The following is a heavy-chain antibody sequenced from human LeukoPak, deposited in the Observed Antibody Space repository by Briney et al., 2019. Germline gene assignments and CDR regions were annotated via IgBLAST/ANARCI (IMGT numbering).Heavy chain of an antibody. CDR3: ARDSSDFFDRSGLNFLVY. Sequence: SETLSLICTVSGGSISSYYWSWIRQPAGKGLEWIGRIYTSGSTNYNPSLKSRVTMSVDTSKNQFSLHLTSVTAADTAVYYCARDSSDFFDRSGLNFLVYWGQGILVAVSS. CDR2: IYTSGST. V-gene: IGHV4-4*07. CDR1: GGSISSYY. D-gene: IGHD3-22*01. J-gene: IGHJ4*02.